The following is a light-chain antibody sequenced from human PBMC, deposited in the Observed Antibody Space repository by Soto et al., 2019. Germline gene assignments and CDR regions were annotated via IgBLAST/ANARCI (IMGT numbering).Light chain of an antibody. Sequence: EVVLTQSPATLSLSPGERATLSCRASHSVGTNLMWYQQKPCQAPRLHISYASNRATGTPGRFSGSGSGTDFTLTISSLEPEDFEVYYCQQRNYWLSFGGGTKVEI. CDR2: YAS. CDR3: QQRNYWLS. CDR1: HSVGTN. J-gene: IGKJ4*01. V-gene: IGKV3-11*01.